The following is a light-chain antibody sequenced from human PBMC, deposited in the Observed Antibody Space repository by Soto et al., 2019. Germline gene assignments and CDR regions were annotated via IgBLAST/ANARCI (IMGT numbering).Light chain of an antibody. CDR3: QHYGSSPWT. CDR2: GAS. V-gene: IGKV3-20*01. Sequence: ETVLTQSPGTLSLSPGERATLSCRASQSVSRYLAWYQQKPGQAPRVLIYGASSRATGIPDRFSGSGSGTGFTLTISRLEPEDFAVYYCQHYGSSPWTFGQGTKVEIK. J-gene: IGKJ1*01. CDR1: QSVSRY.